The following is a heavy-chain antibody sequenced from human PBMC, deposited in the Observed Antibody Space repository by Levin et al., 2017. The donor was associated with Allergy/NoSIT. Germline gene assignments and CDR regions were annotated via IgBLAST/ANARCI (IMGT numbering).Heavy chain of an antibody. J-gene: IGHJ4*02. CDR3: FGLSNYGSGSYYGY. D-gene: IGHD3-10*01. V-gene: IGHV3-15*01. Sequence: SGGSLRLSCAASGFTFSNAWMSWVRQAPGKGLEWVGRIKSKTDGGTTDYAAPVKGRFTISRDDSKNTLYLQMNSLKTEDTAVYYCFGLSNYGSGSYYGYWGQGTLVTVSS. CDR1: GFTFSNAW. CDR2: IKSKTDGGTT.